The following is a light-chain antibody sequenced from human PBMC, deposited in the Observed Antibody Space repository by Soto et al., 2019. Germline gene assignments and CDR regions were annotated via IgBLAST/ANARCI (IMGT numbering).Light chain of an antibody. J-gene: IGLJ3*02. Sequence: QSVLTQPRSVSGSPGQSVTISCTGTSSDVGSYNYVSWYQQHPGKAPKLMIHEVSVRPSGVPDRFSGSKSGNTASLTISGLQAEDEADYYCCSYAGIYTWVFGGGTKLTVL. CDR3: CSYAGIYTWV. CDR2: EVS. CDR1: SSDVGSYNY. V-gene: IGLV2-11*01.